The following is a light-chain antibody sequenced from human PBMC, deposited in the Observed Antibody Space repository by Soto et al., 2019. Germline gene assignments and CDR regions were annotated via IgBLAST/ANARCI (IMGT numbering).Light chain of an antibody. J-gene: IGKJ4*01. V-gene: IGKV4-1*01. Sequence: DIVMTQSPDSLAVSLGERATINCESSQNVFFSSNNKNYLAWYQQKPGQPPKLLIYWASTRESRVPDRFSGSGSGTDFTLTISSLQAEDVAVYYCQQYYTTPLTFGGGTKVEIK. CDR3: QQYYTTPLT. CDR1: QNVFFSSNNKNY. CDR2: WAS.